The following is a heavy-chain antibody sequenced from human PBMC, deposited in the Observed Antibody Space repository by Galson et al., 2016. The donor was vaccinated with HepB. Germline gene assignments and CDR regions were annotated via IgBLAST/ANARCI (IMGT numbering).Heavy chain of an antibody. CDR1: GFTFSNYT. CDR3: AKDPGRGSGWFFFDS. V-gene: IGHV3-23*01. J-gene: IGHJ4*02. CDR2: ISGSGSFT. D-gene: IGHD6-19*01. Sequence: SLRLSCAASGFTFSNYTMSWVRQAPGMGLEWVSSISGSGSFTYFADSVKGRFTISRDNSKNTLYLQMNSLRAEDTATYYCAKDPGRGSGWFFFDSWGQGTLVTVSS.